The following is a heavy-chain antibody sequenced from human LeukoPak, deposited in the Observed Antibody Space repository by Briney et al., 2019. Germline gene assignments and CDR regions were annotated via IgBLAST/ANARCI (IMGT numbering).Heavy chain of an antibody. CDR3: ARENRQQPFDY. D-gene: IGHD6-13*01. J-gene: IGHJ4*02. Sequence: GASVKVSCKAAGYTFTSYYMHWVRQAPGQGLEWMGIINPSGGSTSYAQKFQGRVTMTRDTSTSTVYMELSSLRSEDTAVYYCARENRQQPFDYWGQGTLVTVSS. CDR2: INPSGGST. V-gene: IGHV1-46*01. CDR1: GYTFTSYY.